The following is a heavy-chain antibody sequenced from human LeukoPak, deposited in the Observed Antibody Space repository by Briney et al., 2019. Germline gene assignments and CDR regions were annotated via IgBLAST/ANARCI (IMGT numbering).Heavy chain of an antibody. D-gene: IGHD2-2*01. J-gene: IGHJ6*04. V-gene: IGHV3-21*01. CDR1: GFTFSSYS. Sequence: SGGSLRLSCAASGFTFSSYSMNWVRQAPGKGLEWVSSISSSSSYIYYADSVKGRFTISRDNAENSLYLQMNSLRAEDTAVYYCARDRYCSSTSCSQYYYYGMDVWGKGTTVTVSS. CDR2: ISSSSSYI. CDR3: ARDRYCSSTSCSQYYYYGMDV.